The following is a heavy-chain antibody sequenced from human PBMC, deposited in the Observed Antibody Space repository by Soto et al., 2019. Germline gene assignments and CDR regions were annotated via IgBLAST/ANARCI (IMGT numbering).Heavy chain of an antibody. D-gene: IGHD2-8*01. CDR2: ISSSGSTI. J-gene: IGHJ3*02. CDR1: GFTFSDYY. V-gene: IGHV3-11*01. Sequence: QVQLVESGGGLVKPGGSLRLSCAASGFTFSDYYMSWIRQAPGKGLEWVSYISSSGSTIYYADSVKGRFTISRDNAKKSLDLQMNSLRAEDTAVYYCARDWELGYCTNGVCYTGSWAFDIWGQGTMVTVSS. CDR3: ARDWELGYCTNGVCYTGSWAFDI.